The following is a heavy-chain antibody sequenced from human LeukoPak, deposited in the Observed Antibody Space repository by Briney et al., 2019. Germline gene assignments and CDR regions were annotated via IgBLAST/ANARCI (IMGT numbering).Heavy chain of an antibody. CDR1: GFTFSSYS. CDR3: ASSPSPMVRGVITDY. J-gene: IGHJ4*02. CDR2: ISSNSSYI. Sequence: GGSLRLFCAASGFTFSSYSMNWVRQAPGKGLEWVSSISSNSSYIYYADSVKGRFTISRDNAKNSLYLQMNSLRAEDTAVYYCASSPSPMVRGVITDYWGQGTLVTVSS. D-gene: IGHD3-10*01. V-gene: IGHV3-21*01.